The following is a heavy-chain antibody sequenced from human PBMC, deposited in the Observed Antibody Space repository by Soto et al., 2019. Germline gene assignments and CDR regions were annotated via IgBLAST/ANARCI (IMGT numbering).Heavy chain of an antibody. CDR1: GFTFSRYS. V-gene: IGHV3-74*01. CDR3: AIDRAYGMDV. J-gene: IGHJ6*02. Sequence: PGGSLRLSCVGVGFTFSRYSMHWVRQVPGKGPVWVSRIHGDERSTNYADSVKGRFTISRDNAKNTLYLQMNSLTAEDTAVYYCAIDRAYGMDVWGQGTRVTVSS. CDR2: IHGDERST.